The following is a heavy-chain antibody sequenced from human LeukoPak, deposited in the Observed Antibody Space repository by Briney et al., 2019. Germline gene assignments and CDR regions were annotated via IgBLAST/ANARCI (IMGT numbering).Heavy chain of an antibody. CDR3: ARGVLVAYYYYYYYMDV. D-gene: IGHD2-15*01. J-gene: IGHJ6*03. CDR2: INHSGST. CDR1: GGSFSGYY. Sequence: PSETLSLTCAVYGGSFSGYYWSWIRQPPGKGLEWIGEINHSGSTNYNPSLKSRVTISVDTSKNQFSLKLSSVTAADTAVYYCARGVLVAYYYYYYYMDVWGKGTTVTVSS. V-gene: IGHV4-34*01.